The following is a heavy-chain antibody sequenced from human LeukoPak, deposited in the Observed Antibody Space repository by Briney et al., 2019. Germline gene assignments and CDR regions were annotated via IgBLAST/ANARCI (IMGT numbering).Heavy chain of an antibody. Sequence: GGSLRLSCAASGFTLSSHTMNWVRPAPGEGLEWVSSISSSSSYIYYADSVKSPFTSSRDNAKISLYLQMNSLRAEDTAVYYCAREESGSYFSWSVGYFDYWGQGTLVTVSS. J-gene: IGHJ4*02. D-gene: IGHD1-26*01. CDR3: AREESGSYFSWSVGYFDY. CDR1: GFTLSSHT. V-gene: IGHV3-21*01. CDR2: ISSSSSYI.